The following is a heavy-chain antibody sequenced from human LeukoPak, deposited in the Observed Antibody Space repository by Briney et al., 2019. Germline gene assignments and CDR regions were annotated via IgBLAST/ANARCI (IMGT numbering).Heavy chain of an antibody. J-gene: IGHJ4*02. CDR2: ISSSSSYT. CDR3: AAGTAADY. CDR1: GIPFSDFY. V-gene: IGHV3-11*03. D-gene: IGHD6-13*01. Sequence: GGSLRLSCVVSGIPFSDFYMNWIRQAPGKGLEWISYISSSSSYTDYAESVKGRFTISRDDAKSALYLEMNDLRVEDTAVYYCAAGTAADYWGQGTLVIVSS.